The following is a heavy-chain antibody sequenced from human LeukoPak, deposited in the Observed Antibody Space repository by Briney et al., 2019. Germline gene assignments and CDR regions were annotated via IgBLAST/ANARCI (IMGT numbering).Heavy chain of an antibody. CDR2: ISGSGIII. Sequence: GGSLRLSCAASGFTFSDYYMTWIRQAPGKGLEWVSYISGSGIIIYYADSVKGRFTVSRDNAKDSLYLQMNSLRAEDTAVYYCARDGPYDFRGGAHYWGQGTLVTVSS. J-gene: IGHJ4*02. V-gene: IGHV3-11*01. CDR3: ARDGPYDFRGGAHY. CDR1: GFTFSDYY. D-gene: IGHD3-3*01.